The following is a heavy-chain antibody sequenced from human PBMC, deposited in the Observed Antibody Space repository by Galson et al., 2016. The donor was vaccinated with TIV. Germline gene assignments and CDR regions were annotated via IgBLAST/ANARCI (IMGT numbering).Heavy chain of an antibody. D-gene: IGHD5/OR15-5a*01. CDR3: ARATSTFTTVDTFYYYVDV. V-gene: IGHV4-61*01. CDR1: GGSVSSGHYY. CDR2: IYYTGST. Sequence: ETLSLTCTVSGGSVSSGHYYWNWIRQPPGKGLEYIGYIYYTGSTNYNPSLESRVTMSRDTSKSEFSLKLSSVTAADTAVYYCARATSTFTTVDTFYYYVDVWGKGTMVTVSS. J-gene: IGHJ6*03.